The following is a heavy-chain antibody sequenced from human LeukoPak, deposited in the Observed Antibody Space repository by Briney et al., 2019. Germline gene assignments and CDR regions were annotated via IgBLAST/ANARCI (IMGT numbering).Heavy chain of an antibody. J-gene: IGHJ4*02. CDR3: ARVAARPLDY. D-gene: IGHD6-6*01. CDR1: GGSFSGYY. V-gene: IGHV4-34*01. CDR2: INHSGST. Sequence: NASETLSLTCAVYGGSFSGYYWSWIRQPPGKGLEWIGEINHSGSTNYNPSLKSRVTISVDTSKNQFSLKLSSVTAADTAVYYCARVAARPLDYWGQGTLVTVSS.